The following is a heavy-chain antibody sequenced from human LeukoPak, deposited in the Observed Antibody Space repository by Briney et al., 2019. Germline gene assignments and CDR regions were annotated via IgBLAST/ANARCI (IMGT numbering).Heavy chain of an antibody. CDR3: ARDKPGYCSGGSCYSLPIFQH. D-gene: IGHD2-15*01. CDR2: INPNSGDT. Sequence: ASVKVSCKASGYTFTGYHMHWVRQAPGQGLEWMGWINPNSGDTNYAQKFQGRVTMTRDTSISTAYMDLSRLRSDDTAVYYCARDKPGYCSGGSCYSLPIFQHWGQGTLVTVSS. CDR1: GYTFTGYH. V-gene: IGHV1-2*02. J-gene: IGHJ1*01.